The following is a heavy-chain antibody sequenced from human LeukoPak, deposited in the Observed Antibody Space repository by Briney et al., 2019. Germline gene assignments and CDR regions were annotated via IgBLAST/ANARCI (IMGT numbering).Heavy chain of an antibody. V-gene: IGHV4-31*03. D-gene: IGHD6-6*01. CDR3: ARTRFIEYSSSPAFDY. CDR1: GGSISSGGYY. Sequence: PSQTLSLTCTVSGGSISSGGYYWSWIRQHPGKGLEWIGYIYYSGSTYYNPSLKSRVTISVDTSKNQFSLKLSSVTAADTAVYYCARTRFIEYSSSPAFDYWGQGTLVTVSS. CDR2: IYYSGST. J-gene: IGHJ4*02.